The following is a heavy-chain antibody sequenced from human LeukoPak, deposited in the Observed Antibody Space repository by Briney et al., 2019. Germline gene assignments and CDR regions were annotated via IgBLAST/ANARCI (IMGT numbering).Heavy chain of an antibody. D-gene: IGHD6-19*01. CDR2: IYTSGST. CDR3: ARGRIAVAGYYYYYYMDV. V-gene: IGHV4-4*07. CDR1: GGSISSYY. J-gene: IGHJ6*03. Sequence: PSETLSLTCTVSGGSISSYYWSWIRQPAGKGLEWLGRIYTSGSTNYNPSLKSRVTMSVDTSKNQFSLKLSSVTAADTAVYYCARGRIAVAGYYYYYYMDVWGKGTTVTVSS.